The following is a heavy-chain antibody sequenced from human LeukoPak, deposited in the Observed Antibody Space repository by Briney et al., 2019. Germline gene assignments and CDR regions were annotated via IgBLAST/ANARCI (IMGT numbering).Heavy chain of an antibody. J-gene: IGHJ6*02. CDR2: XSSSGSTI. Sequence: XXFSXXYMSXVRQAPGKGLEWVSYXSSSGSTIYYADSVKGRFTISRDNAKNSLYLQMNSLRAEDTAVYYCASDYDFWSGYSSYGMDVWGQGTTVTVSS. V-gene: IGHV3-11*01. D-gene: IGHD3-3*01. CDR3: ASDYDFWSGYSSYGMDV. CDR1: XXFSXXY.